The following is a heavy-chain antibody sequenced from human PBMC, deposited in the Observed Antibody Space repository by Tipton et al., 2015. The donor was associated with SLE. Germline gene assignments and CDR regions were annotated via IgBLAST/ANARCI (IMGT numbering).Heavy chain of an antibody. J-gene: IGHJ3*02. D-gene: IGHD7-27*01. Sequence: TLSLTCTVSGYSLTSGYYWGWIRQPPGKGLEWIGRIYHSDSIYHNPSLKSRVTISVDPSKNQFSLRLTSVTAADTAVYYCARSPWGSWAFDIWGQGTVVTVSS. CDR1: GYSLTSGYY. V-gene: IGHV4-38-2*02. CDR2: IYHSDSI. CDR3: ARSPWGSWAFDI.